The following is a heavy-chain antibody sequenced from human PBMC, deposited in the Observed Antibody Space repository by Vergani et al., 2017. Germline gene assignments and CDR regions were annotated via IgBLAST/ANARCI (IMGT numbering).Heavy chain of an antibody. V-gene: IGHV3-30*18. Sequence: QVQLVESGGGVVQPGRSLRLSCAASGFTFSSYGMHWVRQAPGKGLEWVAVISYDGSNKYYADSVKGRFTISRDNSKNTLYLQMNSLRAEDTAVYYCAKDLAGFGEFLYYFDDWGQGTLVTVSS. D-gene: IGHD3-10*01. J-gene: IGHJ4*02. CDR2: ISYDGSNK. CDR3: AKDLAGFGEFLYYFDD. CDR1: GFTFSSYG.